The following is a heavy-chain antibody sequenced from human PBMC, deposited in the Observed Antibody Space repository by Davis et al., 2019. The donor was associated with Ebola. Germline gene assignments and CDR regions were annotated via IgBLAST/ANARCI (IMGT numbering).Heavy chain of an antibody. V-gene: IGHV5-51*01. Sequence: GESLKISCKGSGYTFTAYWIGWVRQIPGKGLEWMGMFYPGDSDIRYSPSFQGQVTISADKSITTAYLQWSSLKAADTAMYYCARAPYYYDISGYYGDYWGQGTLVTGSS. CDR2: FYPGDSDI. J-gene: IGHJ4*02. CDR3: ARAPYYYDISGYYGDY. CDR1: GYTFTAYW. D-gene: IGHD3-22*01.